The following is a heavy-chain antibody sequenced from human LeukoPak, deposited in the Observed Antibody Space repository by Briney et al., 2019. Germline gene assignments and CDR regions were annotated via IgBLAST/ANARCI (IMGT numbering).Heavy chain of an antibody. V-gene: IGHV3-30*18. CDR2: ISYDGSNK. J-gene: IGHJ5*02. CDR1: GFTFSSYG. D-gene: IGHD6-13*01. CDR3: AKDAMGGALYSSSCSIYNWFDP. Sequence: GGSLRLSCAASGFTFSSYGMHWVRQAPGKGLEWVAVISYDGSNKYYADSVKGRFTISRDNSKNTLYLQMNSLRAEDTAVYYCAKDAMGGALYSSSCSIYNWFDPWGQGTLVTVSS.